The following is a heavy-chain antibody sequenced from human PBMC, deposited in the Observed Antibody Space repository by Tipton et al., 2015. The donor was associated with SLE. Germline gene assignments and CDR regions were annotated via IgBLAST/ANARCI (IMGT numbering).Heavy chain of an antibody. CDR1: GGSISSHY. J-gene: IGHJ6*02. Sequence: TLSLTCTVSGGSISSHYWSWIRQPPGKGLEWIGEINHSGSTNYNPSLKSRVTISVDTSKNRFSLKLSSVTAADTAVYYCARRPSVYYYYYGMVVWGLGTSVTVSS. CDR2: INHSGST. V-gene: IGHV4-34*01. CDR3: ARRPSVYYYYYGMVV.